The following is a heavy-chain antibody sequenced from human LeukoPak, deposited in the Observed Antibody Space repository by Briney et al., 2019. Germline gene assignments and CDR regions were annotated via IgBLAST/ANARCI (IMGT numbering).Heavy chain of an antibody. D-gene: IGHD6-13*01. V-gene: IGHV5-51*01. CDR3: ARIGTYAEFDY. CDR2: INPGDSDT. J-gene: IGHJ4*02. CDR1: GSIFTTYW. Sequence: GASLQISCKGSGSIFTTYWIGWVRPLPGKGLEWMGIINPGDSDTRYSPSFQGQVTISADNSISTAYLQWSSLKASDTAMYYCARIGTYAEFDYWGQGSLVTVSS.